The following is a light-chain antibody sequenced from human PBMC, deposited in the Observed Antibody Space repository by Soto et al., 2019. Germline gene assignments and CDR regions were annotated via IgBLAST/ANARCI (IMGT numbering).Light chain of an antibody. CDR3: ATWDDSLNGFYV. CDR2: RNN. CDR1: TSNIGSNY. J-gene: IGLJ1*01. V-gene: IGLV1-47*01. Sequence: QAVRTQPPSASGTPGQGVTISCSGSTSNIGSNYVYWYQQLPGTAPKLLIYRNNQRPSGVPDRFSGSKSGTSASLAISGLRSDDEADYFCATWDDSLNGFYVFGTGTKV.